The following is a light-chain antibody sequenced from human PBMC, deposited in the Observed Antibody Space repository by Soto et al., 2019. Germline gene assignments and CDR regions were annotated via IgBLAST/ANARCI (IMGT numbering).Light chain of an antibody. J-gene: IGKJ5*01. CDR1: QDIAKN. CDR2: DAS. CDR3: QQYDNLLPIT. V-gene: IGKV1-33*01. Sequence: IQMTQSPSSLSASVGDRVTITCQASQDIAKNLNWYQQKPGKAPKLLIYDASSLQTGVPSRFSGSGSATHFTFTISSLQSQDIATYYCQQYDNLLPITFGQRTRLEIK.